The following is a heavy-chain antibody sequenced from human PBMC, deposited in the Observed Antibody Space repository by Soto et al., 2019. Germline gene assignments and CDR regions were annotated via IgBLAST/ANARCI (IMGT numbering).Heavy chain of an antibody. J-gene: IGHJ4*02. CDR3: ARDPVGVTHFDY. CDR2: IYYMGRT. Sequence: PSETLSLTCTVDSISTYYWNWIRQPPGKGLEWIGYIYYMGRTNYNSSLKSRVTISIDMSKNQFSLKLSSVTAADTAIYFCARDPVGVTHFDYWGQGAPVTVSS. CDR1: DSISTYY. V-gene: IGHV4-59*01. D-gene: IGHD1-26*01.